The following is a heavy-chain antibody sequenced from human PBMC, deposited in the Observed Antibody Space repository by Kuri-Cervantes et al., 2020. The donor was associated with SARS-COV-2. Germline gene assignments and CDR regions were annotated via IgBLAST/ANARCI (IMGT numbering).Heavy chain of an antibody. V-gene: IGHV1-2*02. CDR1: GYTFTGYY. CDR2: INPNSGGT. D-gene: IGHD1-26*01. J-gene: IGHJ6*03. CDR3: SRVAVGATHPNYYMDV. Sequence: ASVQVSCKASGYTFTGYYMHWVRRAPGQGLEGMGWINPNSGGTNYAQKFQGRVTMTRDTSISTAYMEPSRLRSDDTAVYYCSRVAVGATHPNYYMDVWGKGTTVTVSS.